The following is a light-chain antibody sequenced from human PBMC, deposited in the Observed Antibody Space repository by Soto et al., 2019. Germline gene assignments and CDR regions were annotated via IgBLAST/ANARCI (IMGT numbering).Light chain of an antibody. Sequence: QSALTQPASVSGSPGQSITISCTGTSSDVGSYDLVSWYQQHPGKAPKLIIYEGSQRPSGVSNRFSGSKSGNTASLTISGLRPEDGADYYCSSYTSSSTLVFGTGTKLTVL. CDR3: SSYTSSSTLV. CDR2: EGS. J-gene: IGLJ1*01. CDR1: SSDVGSYDL. V-gene: IGLV2-14*02.